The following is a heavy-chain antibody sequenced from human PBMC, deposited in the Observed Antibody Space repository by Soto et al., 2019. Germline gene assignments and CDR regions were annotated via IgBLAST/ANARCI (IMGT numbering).Heavy chain of an antibody. V-gene: IGHV3-11*05. CDR2: ISSSSSYT. CDR3: ARDLSYCSSTSCRYNWFDP. Sequence: PGGSLRLSCAASGFTFSDYYMSWIRQAPGKGLEWVSYISSSSSYTNYAESVKGRFTISRDNAKNSLYLQMNSLRAEDTAVYYCARDLSYCSSTSCRYNWFDPWGQGTLVTVSS. J-gene: IGHJ5*02. CDR1: GFTFSDYY. D-gene: IGHD2-2*01.